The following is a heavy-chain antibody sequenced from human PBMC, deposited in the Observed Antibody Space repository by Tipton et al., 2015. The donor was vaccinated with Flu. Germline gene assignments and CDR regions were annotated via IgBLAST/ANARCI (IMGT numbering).Heavy chain of an antibody. CDR2: IYTSGST. J-gene: IGHJ4*02. V-gene: IGHV4-4*07. CDR3: ARDLRYDILTNYLES. D-gene: IGHD3-9*01. CDR1: GGSFSAYY. Sequence: TLSLTCAVYGGSFSAYYWSWIRQPAGKGLEWIGRIYTSGSTNYNPSLKGRVAMSLDTSKNQVSLQLSSVSAADSAVYFCARDLRYDILTNYLESWGQGTQVTVSS.